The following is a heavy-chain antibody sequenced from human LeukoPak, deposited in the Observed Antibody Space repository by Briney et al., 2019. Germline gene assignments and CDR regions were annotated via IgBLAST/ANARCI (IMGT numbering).Heavy chain of an antibody. Sequence: GGSLRLSCAASGFIFSSYSMHWVRQAPGKGLEWVAVVSTDGTIKYYADSMKGRFTVSRDNSKNTVDLQMNSLRVEDTALYFCVQEFNHNQWFFDIWGRGTLVTVSS. J-gene: IGHJ2*01. CDR2: VSTDGTIK. CDR1: GFIFSSYS. V-gene: IGHV3-30*18. D-gene: IGHD3-22*01. CDR3: VQEFNHNQWFFDI.